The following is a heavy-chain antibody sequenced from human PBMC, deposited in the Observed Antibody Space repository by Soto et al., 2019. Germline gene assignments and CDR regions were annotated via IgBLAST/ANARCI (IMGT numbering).Heavy chain of an antibody. CDR3: ARGPDNWNDGYFDY. Sequence: SEALSVICAISGGSISTSHWVTWVRQPPGKGLEWIGEIYHSRSTNYNPSLKSRVTISVDKSKNQFSLKLSSVTAADTAVYYCARGPDNWNDGYFDYWGQGTMFTVSS. D-gene: IGHD1-20*01. J-gene: IGHJ4*02. CDR2: IYHSRST. CDR1: GGSISTSHW. V-gene: IGHV4-4*02.